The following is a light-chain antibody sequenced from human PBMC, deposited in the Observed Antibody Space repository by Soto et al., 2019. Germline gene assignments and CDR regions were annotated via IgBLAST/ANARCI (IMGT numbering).Light chain of an antibody. J-gene: IGKJ5*01. CDR3: QQYGSSPT. V-gene: IGKV3-20*01. Sequence: IVLTQSPGALSLSPGVRATLSCRTSQSVSTSKLAWYQQRPGQAPRLLMYDASRRATGIPDRFSGSGSGTDFTLTISRLEPEDFAVYYCQQYGSSPTFGQGTRLEIK. CDR1: QSVSTSK. CDR2: DAS.